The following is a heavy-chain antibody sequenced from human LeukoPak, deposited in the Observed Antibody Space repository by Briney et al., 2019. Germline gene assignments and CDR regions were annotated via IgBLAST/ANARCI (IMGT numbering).Heavy chain of an antibody. J-gene: IGHJ3*02. Sequence: PGGSLRLSCAASGFTFSSYGMHWVRQAPGKGPEWVAVISYDGSNKYYEDSVKGRFTISRDNSKNTLHLQMNSLRAEDTAVYYCARDLERITMTSLAFDIWGQGTMVTVSS. V-gene: IGHV3-30*03. CDR2: ISYDGSNK. CDR1: GFTFSSYG. D-gene: IGHD3-22*01. CDR3: ARDLERITMTSLAFDI.